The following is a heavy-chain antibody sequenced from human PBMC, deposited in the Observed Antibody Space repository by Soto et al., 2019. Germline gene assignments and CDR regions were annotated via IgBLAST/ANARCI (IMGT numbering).Heavy chain of an antibody. CDR1: RGSFIGYY. V-gene: IGHV4-34*12. J-gene: IGHJ4*02. D-gene: IGHD2-2*01. Sequence: SETLSLTCAFPRGSFIGYYWSWVRQFPGKGLEWIGEIIHTGSTNYNPSLKSRVTMSIDTSKKEISLKLSSVTAADTAVYYCARVGQPPSDYWGQGTLVTVSS. CDR3: ARVGQPPSDY. CDR2: IIHTGST.